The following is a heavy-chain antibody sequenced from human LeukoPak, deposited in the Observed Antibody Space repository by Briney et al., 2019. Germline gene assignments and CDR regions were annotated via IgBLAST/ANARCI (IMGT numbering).Heavy chain of an antibody. CDR1: GYTFTSYY. D-gene: IGHD5-24*01. CDR3: ARQGECLQYYYFDF. Sequence: GASVKVSCKASGYTFTSYYMHWVRQMPGKGLEWMGIIYPGDSDTRYSPSFQGQVTISADKSISTAYLQWSSLKASDTAMYYCARQGECLQYYYFDFWGQGTLVTVSS. CDR2: IYPGDSDT. V-gene: IGHV5-51*01. J-gene: IGHJ4*02.